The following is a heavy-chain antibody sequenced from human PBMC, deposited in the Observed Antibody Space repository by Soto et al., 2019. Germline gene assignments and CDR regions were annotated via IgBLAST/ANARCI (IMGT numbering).Heavy chain of an antibody. D-gene: IGHD3-10*02. CDR3: AKPATGTTSQQVVRRPFEV. CDR2: ITHRRTT. CDR1: GGSLSGNC. V-gene: IGHV4-34*01. J-gene: IGHJ3*01. Sequence: QVQLQQWGAGLVKPSGTLSLLCAVSGGSLSGNCWRWVRQTPGQGPEWIGEITHRRTTNYNPSLKRRVTMALAMSSKQIALNLKAVTAAATAAEQRAKPATGTTSQQVVRRPFEVWGQGTKVTVSA.